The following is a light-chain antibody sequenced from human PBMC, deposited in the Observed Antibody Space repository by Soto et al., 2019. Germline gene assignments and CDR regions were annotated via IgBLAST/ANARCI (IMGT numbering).Light chain of an antibody. CDR3: TQGTHWPRT. V-gene: IGKV2-30*01. CDR1: KSLVYSDGNTH. CDR2: RVS. J-gene: IGKJ1*01. Sequence: DVVLTQSPLSLPVNFGQPASISCRSSKSLVYSDGNTHLSWFHQRPGQSPRRLIYRVSSRDSGVPDRFSGSGSGTDFTLKISRVEAEDVGIYFCTQGTHWPRTFGQGTNVEVK.